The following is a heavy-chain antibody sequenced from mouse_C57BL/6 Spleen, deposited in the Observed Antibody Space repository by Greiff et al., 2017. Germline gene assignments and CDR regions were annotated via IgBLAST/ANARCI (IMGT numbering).Heavy chain of an antibody. CDR2: ISSGSSTI. CDR3: ARGIYYDYGGYAMDY. D-gene: IGHD2-4*01. J-gene: IGHJ4*01. V-gene: IGHV5-17*01. Sequence: EVKLMESGGGLVKPGGSLKLSCAASGFTFSDYGMHWVRQAPEKGLEWVAYISSGSSTIYYADTVKGRFTISRDNAKNTLFLQMTSLRSEDTAMYYCARGIYYDYGGYAMDYWGQGTSVTVSS. CDR1: GFTFSDYG.